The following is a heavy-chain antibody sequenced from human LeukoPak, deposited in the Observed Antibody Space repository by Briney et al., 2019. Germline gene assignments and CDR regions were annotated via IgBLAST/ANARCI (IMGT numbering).Heavy chain of an antibody. CDR2: IKKDGSGE. Sequence: PGGSLRLSCAASGFTLNSYLMSWVRQAPGRGLEWVANIKKDGSGENYLDSVKGRFTVSRDNAKNSLYLQMNSLRGEDTAVYYCARSNPNRNALDLWGQGTMVTISS. D-gene: IGHD1-14*01. CDR1: GFTLNSYL. CDR3: ARSNPNRNALDL. V-gene: IGHV3-7*01. J-gene: IGHJ3*01.